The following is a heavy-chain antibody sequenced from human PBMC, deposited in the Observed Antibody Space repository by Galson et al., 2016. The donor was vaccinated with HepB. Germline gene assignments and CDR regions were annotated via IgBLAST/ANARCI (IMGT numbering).Heavy chain of an antibody. Sequence: SLRLSCAASRFTFSNYAITWVRQAPGKGLEWVSTISGSGGKTYYAGSVKGRFTISRDNSKNTLYLQMNSLGAEDTAVYYCAKDRQGHTVVQVYFYYGLDVWGKGTTVTVSS. CDR1: RFTFSNYA. V-gene: IGHV3-23*01. CDR2: ISGSGGKT. CDR3: AKDRQGHTVVQVYFYYGLDV. D-gene: IGHD3-10*01. J-gene: IGHJ6*04.